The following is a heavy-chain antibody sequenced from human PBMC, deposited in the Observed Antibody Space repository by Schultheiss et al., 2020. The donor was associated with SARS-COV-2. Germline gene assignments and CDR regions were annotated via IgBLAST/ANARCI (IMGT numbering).Heavy chain of an antibody. CDR3: ARQVDGSYYYYYYMDV. D-gene: IGHD1-26*01. V-gene: IGHV4-34*01. Sequence: SETLSLTCAVYGGSFSGYYWNWIRQPPGKGLEWIGEINHSGSTNYNPSLKSRVTISVDTSKNQFSLKLSSVTAADTAVYYCARQVDGSYYYYYYMDVWGKGTTVTVSS. J-gene: IGHJ6*03. CDR1: GGSFSGYY. CDR2: INHSGST.